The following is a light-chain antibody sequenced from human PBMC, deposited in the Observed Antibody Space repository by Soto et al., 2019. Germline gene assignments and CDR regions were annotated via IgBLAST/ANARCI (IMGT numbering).Light chain of an antibody. CDR2: AAS. CDR1: QDIGSH. Sequence: DIQMTQSPSSLSASVGDRVTITCRASQDIGSHLAWYQQKPGKAPKLLIYAASTLQSGVPSRFSGSGSGTDFTLTISSLQPEDFATYYCQQLNSYPRGTFGQGTRLEIK. V-gene: IGKV1-16*01. CDR3: QQLNSYPRGT. J-gene: IGKJ5*01.